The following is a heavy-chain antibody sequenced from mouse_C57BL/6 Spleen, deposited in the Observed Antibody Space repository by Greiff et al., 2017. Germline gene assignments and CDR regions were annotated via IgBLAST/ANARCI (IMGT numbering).Heavy chain of an antibody. CDR2: IDPEDGDT. CDR1: GFNIKDYY. J-gene: IGHJ1*03. D-gene: IGHD1-1*01. CDR3: TARYYYGSSYWYFDV. Sequence: VQLQQSGAELVRPGASVKLSCTASGFNIKDYYMHWVKQRPEQGLEWIGRIDPEDGDTEYAPKFQGKAPMTADTSSNTAYLQLSSLTSEDTAVYYCTARYYYGSSYWYFDVWGTGTTVTVSS. V-gene: IGHV14-1*01.